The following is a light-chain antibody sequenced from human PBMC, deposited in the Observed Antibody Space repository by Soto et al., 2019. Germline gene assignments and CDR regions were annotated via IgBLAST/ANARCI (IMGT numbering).Light chain of an antibody. CDR2: GAS. J-gene: IGKJ1*01. CDR1: QSVSNN. CDR3: QQYTNWART. V-gene: IGKV3-15*01. Sequence: EIVMTQSPATLSVSPGERATLSCRASQSVSNNLAWYQQKPGQAPRLLMYGASTRATGIPARFSGSGSGTEFTLTISSLQSADFAVYFCQQYTNWARTFGPGTKVEVK.